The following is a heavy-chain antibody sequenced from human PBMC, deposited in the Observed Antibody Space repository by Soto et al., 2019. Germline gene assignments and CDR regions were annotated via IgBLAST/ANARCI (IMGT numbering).Heavy chain of an antibody. V-gene: IGHV3-23*01. CDR2: ISGSGGST. Sequence: GGSLRLSCAASGFTFSSYAMSWVRQAPGKGLEWVSAISGSGGSTYYADSVKGRFTISRDNSKNTLYLKMNSLRAEDTAVYYCAKDGSGAVALYYYYMDVWGKGTTVTVSS. J-gene: IGHJ6*03. D-gene: IGHD6-19*01. CDR3: AKDGSGAVALYYYYMDV. CDR1: GFTFSSYA.